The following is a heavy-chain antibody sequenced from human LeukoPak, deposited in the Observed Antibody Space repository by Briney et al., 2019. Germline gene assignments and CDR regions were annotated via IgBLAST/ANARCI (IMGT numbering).Heavy chain of an antibody. CDR2: IIPILGIA. D-gene: IGHD2-2*03. CDR3: ARDRGYCSSTSCSSNWYFDL. CDR1: GGTFSSYA. Sequence: SVKVSCKASGGTFSSYAIRWVRQAPGQGLEWMGRIIPILGIANYAQKFQGRVTITADKSTSTAYMELSSLRSEDTAVYYCARDRGYCSSTSCSSNWYFDLWGRGTLVTVSS. V-gene: IGHV1-69*04. J-gene: IGHJ2*01.